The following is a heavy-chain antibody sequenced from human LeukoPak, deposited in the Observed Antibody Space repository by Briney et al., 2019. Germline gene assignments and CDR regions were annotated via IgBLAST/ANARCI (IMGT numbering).Heavy chain of an antibody. V-gene: IGHV4-34*01. Sequence: SETLSLTCAVYDGSFSGFYWSWIRQPPGKGLEWIGEISHSGSTNYNPSLKSRVSTSVDTSKNQFSLSLSSVTAADTAVYYCEKGPANPPSGWFWSRSSYYYHHMDVWGKGTTVTVSS. D-gene: IGHD3-3*01. CDR2: ISHSGST. CDR1: DGSFSGFY. J-gene: IGHJ6*03. CDR3: EKGPANPPSGWFWSRSSYYYHHMDV.